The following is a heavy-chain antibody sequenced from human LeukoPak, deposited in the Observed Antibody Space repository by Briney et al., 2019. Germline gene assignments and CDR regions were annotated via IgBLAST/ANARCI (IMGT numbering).Heavy chain of an antibody. D-gene: IGHD2-15*01. CDR1: VFIFTNYW. Sequence: GGSLRLSCAASVFIFTNYWMSWVRQAPGKGPEWVANIKQDESKTYYVDSVKGRFTISRDNAKNSLYLQMNSLRAEDTAVYYCARDASLYCSGDSCYWAFDRWGQGTLVTVSS. CDR3: ARDASLYCSGDSCYWAFDR. CDR2: IKQDESKT. J-gene: IGHJ5*02. V-gene: IGHV3-7*01.